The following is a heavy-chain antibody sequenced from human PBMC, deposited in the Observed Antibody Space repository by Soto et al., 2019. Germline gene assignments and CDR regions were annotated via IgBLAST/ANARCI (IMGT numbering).Heavy chain of an antibody. J-gene: IGHJ6*02. CDR3: ARVWYSSSWYYYGMDV. CDR2: IYYSGST. D-gene: IGHD6-13*01. CDR1: GGSISSYY. V-gene: IGHV4-59*01. Sequence: QVQLQESGPGLVKPSETLSLTCTVSGGSISSYYWSWIRQPPGKGLEWIGYIYYSGSTNYNPSLKSRVTISVDTSKNQFSLKLSSVTAADTAVYYCARVWYSSSWYYYGMDVWGQGTTVTVSS.